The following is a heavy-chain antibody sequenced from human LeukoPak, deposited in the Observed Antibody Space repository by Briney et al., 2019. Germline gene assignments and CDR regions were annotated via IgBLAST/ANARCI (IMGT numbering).Heavy chain of an antibody. D-gene: IGHD6-6*01. CDR1: GFTVSSNY. CDR2: IYSGGST. CDR3: ARSIAARRVYYYGMDV. V-gene: IGHV3-53*01. J-gene: IGHJ6*02. Sequence: GGSLRLSCAASGFTVSSNYMSWVRQAPGKGLEWVSVIYSGGSTYYADAVKGRFTISRDNSKNTLYLQMNSLRAEDTAVYYCARSIAARRVYYYGMDVWGQGTTVTVSS.